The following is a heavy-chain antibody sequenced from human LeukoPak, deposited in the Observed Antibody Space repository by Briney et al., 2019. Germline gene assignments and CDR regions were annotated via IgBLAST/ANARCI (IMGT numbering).Heavy chain of an antibody. CDR1: GFTFSDYY. J-gene: IGHJ5*02. Sequence: GGSLRLSCAAPGFTFSDYYMSWIRQAPGKGLEWVSYISSSGSTIYYADSVKGRFTVSRDNAKNSLYLQMNSLRAEDTAVYYCARNIGGINYDYVWGSYRFRFDPWGQGTLVTVSS. CDR3: ARNIGGINYDYVWGSYRFRFDP. CDR2: ISSSGSTI. V-gene: IGHV3-11*04. D-gene: IGHD3-16*02.